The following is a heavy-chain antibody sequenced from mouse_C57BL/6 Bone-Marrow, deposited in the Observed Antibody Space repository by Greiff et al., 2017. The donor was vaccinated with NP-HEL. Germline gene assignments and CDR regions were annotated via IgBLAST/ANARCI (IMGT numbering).Heavy chain of an antibody. J-gene: IGHJ4*01. Sequence: QVQLQQPGAELVKPGASVKLSCKASGYTFTSYWMQWVKQRPGQGLEWIGEIDPSDSYTNYNQKFKGKATLTVDTSSSTAYMQLSSLTSEDSAVYYCARWSGMDYWGQGPQSPSPQ. D-gene: IGHD1-3*01. V-gene: IGHV1-50*01. CDR2: IDPSDSYT. CDR1: GYTFTSYW. CDR3: ARWSGMDY.